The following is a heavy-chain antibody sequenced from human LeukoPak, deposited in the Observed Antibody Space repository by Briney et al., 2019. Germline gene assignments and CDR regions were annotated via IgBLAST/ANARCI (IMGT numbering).Heavy chain of an antibody. D-gene: IGHD4-17*01. CDR1: GFTFSSYA. CDR2: ISGSGSSS. J-gene: IGHJ4*02. V-gene: IGHV3-23*01. CDR3: AKARYGDFRPSFDY. Sequence: GGSLRLSCAASGFTFSSYAMSWVRQAPGKGLEWVSAISGSGSSSYYADSVKGRLTISRDISKNTLYLQMNSLRAEDTAVYYCAKARYGDFRPSFDYWGQGTLVTVSS.